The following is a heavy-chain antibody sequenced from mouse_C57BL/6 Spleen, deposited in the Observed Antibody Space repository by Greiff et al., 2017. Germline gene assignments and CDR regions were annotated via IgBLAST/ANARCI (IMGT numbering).Heavy chain of an antibody. Sequence: EVKLVESGGGLVKPGGSLKLSCEASGFTFSSYAMSWVRQTPEQRLEWVATISDGGSYTYYPDNVKGRITISRDNAKNNLYLQMSQLKAEDTAMYYNARDRADYYGSSNWYFDGWGTGTTVSVSS. CDR1: GFTFSSYA. CDR3: ARDRADYYGSSNWYFDG. D-gene: IGHD1-1*01. CDR2: ISDGGSYT. V-gene: IGHV5-4*01. J-gene: IGHJ1*03.